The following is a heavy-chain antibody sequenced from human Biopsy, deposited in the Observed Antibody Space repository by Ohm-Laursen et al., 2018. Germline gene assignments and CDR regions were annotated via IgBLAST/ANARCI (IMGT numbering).Heavy chain of an antibody. Sequence: SLRLSCTASGFTFSSYSMNWVRQAPGKGLEWVSFISSGSSPIYYADSVKGRFTISRDDAKNSLYLQMISLRAEDTAVYYCARGRTGGWGQGTLVTVSS. CDR1: GFTFSSYS. CDR2: ISSGSSPI. V-gene: IGHV3-48*01. D-gene: IGHD1/OR15-1a*01. J-gene: IGHJ4*02. CDR3: ARGRTGG.